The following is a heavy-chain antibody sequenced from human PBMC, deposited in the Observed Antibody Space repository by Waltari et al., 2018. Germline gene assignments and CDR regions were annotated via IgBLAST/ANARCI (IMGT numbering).Heavy chain of an antibody. J-gene: IGHJ4*02. D-gene: IGHD3-3*01. V-gene: IGHV1-3*01. CDR2: IHGGNGNT. Sequence: QVYLVQSGAEVKKPGASVKVSCKASGYTFTKYSMHWVCQAPGQGLEWMGWIHGGNGNTKYSKKFQDRLTISKDTSATTVYMELSSLTSEDTAVYYCAKTQYDFWSAYFDYWGQGTLVTVSS. CDR1: GYTFTKYS. CDR3: AKTQYDFWSAYFDY.